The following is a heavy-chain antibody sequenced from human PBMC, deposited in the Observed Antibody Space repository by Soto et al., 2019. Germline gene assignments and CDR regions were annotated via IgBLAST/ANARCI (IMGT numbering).Heavy chain of an antibody. CDR2: ISAAGDP. CDR1: GFTFRNYD. J-gene: IGHJ6*02. CDR3: DRTDRDFYGLDV. Sequence: EVQLVESGGGLVQPGGSLRLSCEASGFTFRNYDMHWVRQGTGKGLEWVSGISAAGDPDYADSVEGRFTISRENAQNSFFLQMNTLRGGDTAVYYWDRTDRDFYGLDVWCHGTTVIVSS. V-gene: IGHV3-13*05.